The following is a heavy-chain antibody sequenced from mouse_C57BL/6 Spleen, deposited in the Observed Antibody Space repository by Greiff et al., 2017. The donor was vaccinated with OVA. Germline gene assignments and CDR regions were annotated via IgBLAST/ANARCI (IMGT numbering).Heavy chain of an antibody. CDR1: GYTFTSYG. D-gene: IGHD1-1*01. CDR3: ARSTWGRGAMDY. Sequence: EVQLQESGAELVRPGSSVKMSCKTSGYTFTSYGINWVKQRPGQGLEWIGYIYLGNGYTEYNEKFKGKATLTSDTSSSTASMQLSSLTSEDSAIYFCARSTWGRGAMDYWGQGTSVTVSS. V-gene: IGHV1-58*01. J-gene: IGHJ4*01. CDR2: IYLGNGYT.